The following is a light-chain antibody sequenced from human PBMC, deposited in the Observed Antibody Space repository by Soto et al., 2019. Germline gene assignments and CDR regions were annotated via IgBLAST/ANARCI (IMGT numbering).Light chain of an antibody. V-gene: IGLV1-47*01. CDR2: RNN. CDR1: SSHIGSNY. Sequence: QSVLTQPPSASGTPGQRGNLSCSGSSSHIGSNYVYWYRQFPGTAPKLLIQRNNQRPSGVPARFSGSKSGTSASLAISGLRSEDEADYYCGGWDDSLSGPVFGGGTKLTVL. CDR3: GGWDDSLSGPV. J-gene: IGLJ2*01.